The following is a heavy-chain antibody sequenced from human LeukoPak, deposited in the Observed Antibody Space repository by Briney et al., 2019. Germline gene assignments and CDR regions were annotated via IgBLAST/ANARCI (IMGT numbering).Heavy chain of an antibody. CDR3: TRDRGAYNLYDY. V-gene: IGHV3-49*03. CDR2: IRSKAYGETA. D-gene: IGHD1-1*01. Sequence: GGSLRLSCTASGFTFVDYAMSWIRQAPGKGLEWVGFIRSKAYGETADYAASVKGRFTISRDDSKAIAYLQMNSLKTEDTAVYHCTRDRGAYNLYDYWGQGTLVTVSS. CDR1: GFTFVDYA. J-gene: IGHJ4*02.